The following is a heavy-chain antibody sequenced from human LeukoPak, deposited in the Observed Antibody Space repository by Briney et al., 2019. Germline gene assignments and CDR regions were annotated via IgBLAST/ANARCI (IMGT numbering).Heavy chain of an antibody. V-gene: IGHV1-18*01. CDR2: ISAYNGNT. Sequence: ASVKVSCKASVYTFPSYGISWVRQAPGQGLEWMGWISAYNGNTNYAQKLQGRVTMTTDTSTSTAYMELRSLRSDDTAVYYCARMVDSSSWYNFLPYPENFDYWGQGTLVTVSS. J-gene: IGHJ4*02. D-gene: IGHD6-13*01. CDR3: ARMVDSSSWYNFLPYPENFDY. CDR1: VYTFPSYG.